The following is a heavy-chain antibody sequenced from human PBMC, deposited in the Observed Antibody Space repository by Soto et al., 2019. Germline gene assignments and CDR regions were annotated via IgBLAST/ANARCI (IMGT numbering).Heavy chain of an antibody. CDR3: ASSWFFHTPQRFDP. J-gene: IGHJ5*02. CDR2: ISSSSSTI. V-gene: IGHV3-48*02. D-gene: IGHD6-13*01. CDR1: GFTFSSYS. Sequence: GGSLRLSCAASGFTFSSYSMNWVRQAPGKGLEWVSYISSSSSTIYYADSVKGRFTISRDNAKNSLYLQMNSLRDEDTAVYYCASSWFFHTPQRFDPWGQGTLVTVSS.